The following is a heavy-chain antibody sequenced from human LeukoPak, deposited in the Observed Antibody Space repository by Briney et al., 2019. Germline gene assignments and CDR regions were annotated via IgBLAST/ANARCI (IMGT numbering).Heavy chain of an antibody. J-gene: IGHJ4*02. Sequence: SGTLSLTCAVSGYSISSGYYWGWIRQPPGKGLEWVGSIYHSGSTYYNPSLKSRVTISVDTSKNQFSLKLSSVTAADTAVYYCARDLTMIVVVMGYFDYWGQGTLVTVSS. CDR1: GYSISSGYY. CDR2: IYHSGST. V-gene: IGHV4-38-2*02. D-gene: IGHD3-22*01. CDR3: ARDLTMIVVVMGYFDY.